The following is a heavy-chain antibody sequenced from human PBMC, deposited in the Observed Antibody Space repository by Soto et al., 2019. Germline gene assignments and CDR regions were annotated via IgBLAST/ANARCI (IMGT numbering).Heavy chain of an antibody. D-gene: IGHD1-7*01. CDR2: IKQDGSEK. J-gene: IGHJ6*02. CDR3: ARALSITGTTLGYYYGMDV. CDR1: GFTFSSYW. Sequence: GGSLRLSCAASGFTFSSYWMSWVRQDPGKGLEWVANIKQDGSEKYYVDSVKGRFTISRDNAKNSLYLQMNSLRAEDTAVYYCARALSITGTTLGYYYGMDVWGQGTTVTLSS. V-gene: IGHV3-7*03.